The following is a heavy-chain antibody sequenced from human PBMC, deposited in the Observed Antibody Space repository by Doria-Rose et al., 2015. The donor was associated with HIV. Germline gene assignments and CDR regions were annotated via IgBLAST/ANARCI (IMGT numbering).Heavy chain of an antibody. V-gene: IGHV2-26*01. D-gene: IGHD6-13*01. Sequence: VTLKESGPVLVKPTETLTLTCTVSGVSLSSPGMGVSRIRQPPGKALEWLANIYSDDERSYKTSLKSRATIARGTSRSQVVLTMTDMDPVDTATYYCARIKSSRWYHKYYFDFWGQGTLVIVSA. J-gene: IGHJ4*02. CDR3: ARIKSSRWYHKYYFDF. CDR2: IYSDDER. CDR1: GVSLSSPGMG.